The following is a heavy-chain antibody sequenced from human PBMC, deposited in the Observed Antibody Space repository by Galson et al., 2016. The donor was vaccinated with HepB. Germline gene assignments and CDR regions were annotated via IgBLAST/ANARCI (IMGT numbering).Heavy chain of an antibody. Sequence: TLSLTCTVSGGSISSGSYYWSWIRQPAGKRLEWIGRIYTTGSTDYNPSLKSRVTISLDTSKNQFSLNLSSVPAADTAVYSCAREHGYNRSPAGDYYMDVWGKGTTVTVSS. CDR1: GGSISSGSYY. V-gene: IGHV4-61*02. D-gene: IGHD1-14*01. CDR2: IYTTGST. J-gene: IGHJ6*03. CDR3: AREHGYNRSPAGDYYMDV.